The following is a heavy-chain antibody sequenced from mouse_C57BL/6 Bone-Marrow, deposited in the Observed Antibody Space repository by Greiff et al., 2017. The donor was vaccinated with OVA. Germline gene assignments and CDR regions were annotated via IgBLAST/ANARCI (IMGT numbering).Heavy chain of an antibody. J-gene: IGHJ3*01. Sequence: QVQLQQPGAELVKPGASVKMSCKASGYTFTSYWITWVKQRPGQGLEWIGDIYPGSGSTNYNEKFKSKATLTVDKSSSTAYMQLSSLTSEDSAVYYCARYYYGYDWFAYWGQGTLVTVSA. V-gene: IGHV1-55*01. CDR2: IYPGSGST. CDR3: ARYYYGYDWFAY. CDR1: GYTFTSYW. D-gene: IGHD2-2*01.